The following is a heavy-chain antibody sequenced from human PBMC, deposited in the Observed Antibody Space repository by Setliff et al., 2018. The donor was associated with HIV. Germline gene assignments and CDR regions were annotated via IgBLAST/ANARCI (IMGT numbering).Heavy chain of an antibody. CDR2: IYHSGSS. CDR3: ARLAGQRTIAAADYFFDF. J-gene: IGHJ4*02. CDR1: GGSISSSNW. D-gene: IGHD6-13*01. V-gene: IGHV4-4*02. Sequence: SETLSLTCAVSGGSISSSNWWSWVRQPPGKGLEWIGEIYHSGSSYYSPSLKSRVTLFLDTSKNQFSLTLNSLTAADTAVYYCARLAGQRTIAAADYFFDFWGQGALVTVSS.